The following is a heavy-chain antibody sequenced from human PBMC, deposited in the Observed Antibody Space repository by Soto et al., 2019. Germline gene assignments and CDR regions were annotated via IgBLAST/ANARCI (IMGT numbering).Heavy chain of an antibody. D-gene: IGHD5-12*01. Sequence: PGGSLRLSCAASGFTFDDYGMSWVRQAPGKGLEWVSGINWNGGSTGYADSVKGRFTISRDNAKNSLYLQMNSLGAEDTALYYCARVPPGGYSGYDSAFDIWGQGTMVTVS. CDR1: GFTFDDYG. J-gene: IGHJ3*02. V-gene: IGHV3-20*04. CDR2: INWNGGST. CDR3: ARVPPGGYSGYDSAFDI.